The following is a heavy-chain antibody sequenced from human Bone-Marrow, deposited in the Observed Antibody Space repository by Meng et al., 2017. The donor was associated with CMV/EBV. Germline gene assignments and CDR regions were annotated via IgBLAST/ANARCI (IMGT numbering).Heavy chain of an antibody. CDR2: INPRGGST. CDR1: GYTFTGYY. CDR3: ARRSRGGRITIFGVATSWAAFDI. Sequence: ASVKVSCKAAGYTFTGYYMHWVRQAPGQGLEWMGIINPRGGSTSYALKFQGRVTMTRDTSTSTVYMGLSSLRSEDTAVYYCARRSRGGRITIFGVATSWAAFDIWGQGTMVTVSS. V-gene: IGHV1-46*01. D-gene: IGHD3-3*01. J-gene: IGHJ3*02.